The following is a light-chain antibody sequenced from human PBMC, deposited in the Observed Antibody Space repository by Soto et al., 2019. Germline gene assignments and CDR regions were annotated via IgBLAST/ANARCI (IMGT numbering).Light chain of an antibody. CDR2: AAS. J-gene: IGKJ1*01. CDR1: QSISSY. CDR3: QQSYSTHPT. Sequence: EIQVTQAPFSLSATVGDRVTITCRASQSISSYLNWYQQKPGKAPKLLIYAASSLQSGVPSRFSGSGSGTDFTLTISSLQPEDFATYYCQQSYSTHPTFGQGTKVDIK. V-gene: IGKV1-39*01.